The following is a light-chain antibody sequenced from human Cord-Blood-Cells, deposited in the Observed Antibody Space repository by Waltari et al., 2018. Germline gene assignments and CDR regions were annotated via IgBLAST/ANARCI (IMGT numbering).Light chain of an antibody. CDR2: AAS. J-gene: IGKJ4*01. CDR3: QQSYSTPLT. Sequence: DIQMTQSPSSLSASVGDRVTITCRASQRISSYLYWYQQKPGKAPKLLIYAASSLQSGVPSRFSGSGSGTDFTLTISSLQPEDFATYYCQQSYSTPLTFGGGTKVEIK. V-gene: IGKV1-39*01. CDR1: QRISSY.